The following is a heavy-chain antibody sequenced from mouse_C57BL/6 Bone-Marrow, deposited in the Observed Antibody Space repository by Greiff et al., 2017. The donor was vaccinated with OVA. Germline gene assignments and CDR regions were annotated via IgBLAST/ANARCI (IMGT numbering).Heavy chain of an antibody. V-gene: IGHV1-53*01. CDR1: GYTFTSYW. Sequence: QVQLKESGTELVKPGASVKLSCKASGYTFTSYWMHWVKQRPGQGLEWIGNINPSNGGTYYNEKFKSKATLTVDKSSSTAYMQLSSLTSEDSAVYYCAKRGYDVYYFDYWGQGTTLTVSS. J-gene: IGHJ2*01. D-gene: IGHD2-2*01. CDR3: AKRGYDVYYFDY. CDR2: INPSNGGT.